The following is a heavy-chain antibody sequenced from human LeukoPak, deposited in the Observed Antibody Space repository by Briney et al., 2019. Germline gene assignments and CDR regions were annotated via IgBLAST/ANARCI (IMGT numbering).Heavy chain of an antibody. CDR1: GDYISSGNYY. CDR2: IHYSGSA. D-gene: IGHD3-10*01. V-gene: IGHV4-31*03. J-gene: IGHJ4*02. CDR3: ARGFATMVRGVVLDF. Sequence: PSETLSLTCTVSGDYISSGNYYWTWMRQHPGKGPEWIGYIHYSGSADYNPSLRSRTTISVDTSQNQFSLKLSSVTAADTAVYYCARGFATMVRGVVLDFWGQGTLVTVSS.